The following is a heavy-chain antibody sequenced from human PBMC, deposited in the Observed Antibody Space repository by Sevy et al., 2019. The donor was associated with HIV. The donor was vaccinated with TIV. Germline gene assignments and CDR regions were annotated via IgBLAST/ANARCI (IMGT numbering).Heavy chain of an antibody. V-gene: IGHV3-48*01. CDR3: WRDRDYSNTFYYYYGMDV. Sequence: GGCLRLSCEASGFTFSTYSMNWVRQAPGKGLEWVSYISSSSSTIYYADSVKGRFTISRDSAKNSLYLQMNSLRAEDTAVYYCWRDRDYSNTFYYYYGMDVWGQGTTVTVSS. CDR1: GFTFSTYS. D-gene: IGHD4-4*01. J-gene: IGHJ6*02. CDR2: ISSSSSTI.